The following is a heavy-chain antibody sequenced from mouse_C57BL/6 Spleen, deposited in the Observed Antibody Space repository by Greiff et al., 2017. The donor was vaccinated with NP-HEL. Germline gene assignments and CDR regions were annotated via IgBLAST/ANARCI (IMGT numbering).Heavy chain of an antibody. V-gene: IGHV1-15*01. Sequence: QVQLQQSGAELVRPGASVTLSCKASGYTFTDYEMHWVKQTPVHGLEWIGAIDPETGGTAYNQKFKGKAILTADKSSSTAYMELRSLTSEDSAVYYCTRSNYYYYFDYWGQGTTLTVSS. CDR2: IDPETGGT. CDR1: GYTFTDYE. J-gene: IGHJ2*01. CDR3: TRSNYYYYFDY. D-gene: IGHD1-1*01.